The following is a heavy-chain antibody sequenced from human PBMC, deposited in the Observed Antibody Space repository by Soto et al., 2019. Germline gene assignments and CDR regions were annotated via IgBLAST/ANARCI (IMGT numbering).Heavy chain of an antibody. CDR1: GGSISSYY. V-gene: IGHV4-59*01. Sequence: QVQLQESGPGLVRPSETLSLTCTVSGGSISSYYWSWIRQPPGKGLEWIGYISYSGSTNYNPSLKSRVTISVGTSTKNFSLKLSSVTAADTAVYYCARGRFLDWLPRAWGQGTLVTVSS. CDR3: ARGRFLDWLPRA. D-gene: IGHD3-3*01. CDR2: ISYSGST. J-gene: IGHJ5*02.